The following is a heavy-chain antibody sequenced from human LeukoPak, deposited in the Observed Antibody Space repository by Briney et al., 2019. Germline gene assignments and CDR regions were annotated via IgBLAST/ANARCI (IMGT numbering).Heavy chain of an antibody. Sequence: GGSLRLSCATSGFTFSSYSMNWVRQAPGKGLEWVSYISSSSSTIYYADSVKGRFTISRDNAKNSLYLQMNSLRAEDTAVYYCARDRLESPRVYYFDYWGQGTLVTVSS. V-gene: IGHV3-48*01. CDR2: ISSSSSTI. CDR3: ARDRLESPRVYYFDY. CDR1: GFTFSSYS. J-gene: IGHJ4*02. D-gene: IGHD1-1*01.